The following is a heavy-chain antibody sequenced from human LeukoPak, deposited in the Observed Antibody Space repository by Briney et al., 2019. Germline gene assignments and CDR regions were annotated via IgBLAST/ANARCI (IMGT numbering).Heavy chain of an antibody. CDR2: IKQDGSDK. Sequence: GGSLRLSCAASGFTLSTYWMTWVRQAPGKGLEWVANIKQDGSDKYYVGSVRGRFIISRDNAKSSLYLQMNSLRAEDTAVYYCARVGYTSGWDISGQGTMVTVSS. CDR3: ARVGYTSGWDI. CDR1: GFTLSTYW. J-gene: IGHJ3*02. D-gene: IGHD6-19*01. V-gene: IGHV3-7*05.